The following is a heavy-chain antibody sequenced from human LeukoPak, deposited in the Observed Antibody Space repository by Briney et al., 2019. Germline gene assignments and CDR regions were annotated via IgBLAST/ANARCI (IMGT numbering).Heavy chain of an antibody. V-gene: IGHV1-2*02. CDR1: GYTFTGYY. Sequence: ASVEVSCKASGYTFTGYYMHWVRQAPGQGLEWMGWINPNSGGTNYAQKFQGRVTMTRDTSISTAYMELSRLRSDDTAVYYCARDLSYYDFWSGYLRDYWGQGTLVTVSS. CDR3: ARDLSYYDFWSGYLRDY. CDR2: INPNSGGT. D-gene: IGHD3-3*01. J-gene: IGHJ4*02.